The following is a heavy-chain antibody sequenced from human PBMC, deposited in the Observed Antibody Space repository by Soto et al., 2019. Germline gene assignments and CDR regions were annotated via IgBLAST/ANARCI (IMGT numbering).Heavy chain of an antibody. D-gene: IGHD2-2*01. V-gene: IGHV3-21*01. CDR2: ISSSSSYI. J-gene: IGHJ6*02. CDR3: AKDQSEDIVVVPAAMDV. Sequence: PVGSLRLSCAASGFTFSSYSMNWVRQAPGKGLEWVSSISSSSSYIYYADSVKGRFTISRDNSKNTLYLQMNSLRAEDTAVYYCAKDQSEDIVVVPAAMDVWGQGTTVTVSS. CDR1: GFTFSSYS.